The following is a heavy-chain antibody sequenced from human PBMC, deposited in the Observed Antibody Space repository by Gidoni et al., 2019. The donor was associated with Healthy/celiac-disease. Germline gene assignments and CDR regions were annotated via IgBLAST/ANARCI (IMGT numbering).Heavy chain of an antibody. Sequence: EVQLVESGGGLVQPGRSLRLACTASGFTFGAYAMSWVRQAPGKGRGWLGFIRSKAYGGKTEYAASVKGRFTISRDDSKSIAYLQMNSLKTEDTAVYYCTRDFYDSSGYYSFDYWGQGTLVTVSS. CDR3: TRDFYDSSGYYSFDY. V-gene: IGHV3-49*04. D-gene: IGHD3-22*01. J-gene: IGHJ4*02. CDR1: GFTFGAYA. CDR2: IRSKAYGGKT.